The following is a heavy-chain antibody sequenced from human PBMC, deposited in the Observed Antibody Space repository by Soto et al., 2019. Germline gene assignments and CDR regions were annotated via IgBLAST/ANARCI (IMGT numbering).Heavy chain of an antibody. J-gene: IGHJ4*02. Sequence: PSETLSLTCTVSGGSISSGDYYWSWIRQPPGKGLEWIGYIYYSGSTYYNPSLKSRVTISVDTSKNQFSLKLSSVTAADTAVYYCASHGGYYDSSGYYYSYFDHWGQGTLVTVSS. V-gene: IGHV4-30-4*01. CDR3: ASHGGYYDSSGYYYSYFDH. CDR1: GGSISSGDYY. CDR2: IYYSGST. D-gene: IGHD3-22*01.